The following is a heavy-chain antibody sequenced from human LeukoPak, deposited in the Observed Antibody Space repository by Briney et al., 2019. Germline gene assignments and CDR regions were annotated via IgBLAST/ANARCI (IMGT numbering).Heavy chain of an antibody. J-gene: IGHJ4*02. CDR1: GFTFSDYY. V-gene: IGHV3-11*05. Sequence: GGSLRLSCAASGFTFSDYYMSWIRQAPGKGLEWVSYITSSSSYTNYADSVKGRFTISRDNSKNTLYLQMNSLRAEDTAVYYCAKDSYGDYGSYWGQGTLVTVSS. D-gene: IGHD4-17*01. CDR3: AKDSYGDYGSY. CDR2: ITSSSSYT.